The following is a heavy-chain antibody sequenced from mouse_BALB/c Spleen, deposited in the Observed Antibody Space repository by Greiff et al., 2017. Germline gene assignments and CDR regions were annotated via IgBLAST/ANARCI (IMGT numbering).Heavy chain of an antibody. V-gene: IGHV7-3*02. D-gene: IGHD2-14*01. CDR1: GFTFTDYY. J-gene: IGHJ4*01. CDR2: IRNKANGYTT. Sequence: EVQLVESGGGLVQPGGSLRLSCATSGFTFTDYYMSWVRQPPGKALEWLGFIRNKANGYTTEYSASVKGRFTISRDNSQSILYLQINTLRAEDSATYYCARDMRGNYAMDYWGQGTSVTVSS. CDR3: ARDMRGNYAMDY.